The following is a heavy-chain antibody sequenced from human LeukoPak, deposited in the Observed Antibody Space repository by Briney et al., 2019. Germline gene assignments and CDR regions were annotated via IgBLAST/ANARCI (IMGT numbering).Heavy chain of an antibody. CDR3: ARHAYCSGGSCPDF. D-gene: IGHD2-15*01. CDR2: SGST. Sequence: SGSTNYHPTIKIRVTMSVDTSKNQFSLKLSSVTAADTAVYYCARHAYCSGGSCPDFWGQGTLVTVSS. J-gene: IGHJ4*02. V-gene: IGHV4-59*08.